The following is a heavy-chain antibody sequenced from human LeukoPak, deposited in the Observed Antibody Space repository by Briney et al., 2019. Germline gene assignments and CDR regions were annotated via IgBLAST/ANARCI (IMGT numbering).Heavy chain of an antibody. CDR1: GGSISSYY. Sequence: SETLSLTCTVSGGSISSYYWSWIRQPPGKGLEWIGYIYYSGSTNYNPSLKSRVTISVDTSKNQFSLKLSSVTAADTAVYYCAREALRYFDWLLPRPYFDYWGQGTLVTVSS. D-gene: IGHD3-9*01. CDR2: IYYSGST. V-gene: IGHV4-59*12. J-gene: IGHJ4*02. CDR3: AREALRYFDWLLPRPYFDY.